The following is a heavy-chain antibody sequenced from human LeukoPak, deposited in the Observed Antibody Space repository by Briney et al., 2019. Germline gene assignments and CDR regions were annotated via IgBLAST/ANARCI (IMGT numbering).Heavy chain of an antibody. CDR2: ISPNSGAT. Sequence: ASVKVSCKASGYTFTDYSMHWVRQAPGQGLEGMGWISPNSGATNYAQNFQGRVTMTRDTSISTAYMELSRLGPDDTAVYYCATSRVRLYYFDLWGQGTLVTVSS. D-gene: IGHD5/OR15-5a*01. CDR1: GYTFTDYS. V-gene: IGHV1-2*02. CDR3: ATSRVRLYYFDL. J-gene: IGHJ4*02.